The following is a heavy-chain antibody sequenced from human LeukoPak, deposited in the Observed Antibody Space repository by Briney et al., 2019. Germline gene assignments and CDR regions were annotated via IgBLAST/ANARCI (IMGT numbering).Heavy chain of an antibody. J-gene: IGHJ3*02. V-gene: IGHV3-48*04. CDR1: GFTFSSYA. Sequence: GGSLRLSCAASGFTFSSYAMNWVRQAPGKGLEWVSYISSSGSTIYYADSVKGRFTISRDNAKNSLYLQMNSLRAEDTAVYYCARDEDDAFDIWGQGTMVTVSS. CDR2: ISSSGSTI. CDR3: ARDEDDAFDI.